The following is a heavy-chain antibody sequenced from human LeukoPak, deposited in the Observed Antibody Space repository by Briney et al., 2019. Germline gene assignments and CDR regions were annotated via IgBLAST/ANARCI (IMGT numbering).Heavy chain of an antibody. CDR2: ISSSGSTI. Sequence: GGSLRLSCAASGFTFSDYYMSWIRQAPGKGLEWVSYISSSGSTIYYADSVKGRFTISRDNSKNTLYLQMNSLRAEDTAVYYCAKGADCSGGSCYLGYYFDYWGQGTLVTVSS. J-gene: IGHJ4*02. CDR3: AKGADCSGGSCYLGYYFDY. CDR1: GFTFSDYY. D-gene: IGHD2-15*01. V-gene: IGHV3-11*04.